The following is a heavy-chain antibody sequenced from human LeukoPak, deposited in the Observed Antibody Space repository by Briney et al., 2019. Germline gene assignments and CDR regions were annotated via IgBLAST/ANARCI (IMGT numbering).Heavy chain of an antibody. CDR3: ARASLAYCSGGSCYAIDH. V-gene: IGHV4-31*03. CDR2: RHYSGTT. Sequence: SETLSLTCTVSGGSISSGGYYWSWIRQHPGKGLEWIGYRHYSGTTYYNASLKSRLTISVDTSKNQFSQKLSSVTAADTAVYYCARASLAYCSGGSCYAIDHWGQGTLVTVSS. CDR1: GGSISSGGYY. J-gene: IGHJ4*02. D-gene: IGHD2-15*01.